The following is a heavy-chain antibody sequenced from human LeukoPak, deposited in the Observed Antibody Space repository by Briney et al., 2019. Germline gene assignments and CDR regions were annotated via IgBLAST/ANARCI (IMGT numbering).Heavy chain of an antibody. J-gene: IGHJ4*02. D-gene: IGHD6-19*01. CDR3: AGGGRNGWYFDF. CDR2: INWNGGIT. V-gene: IGHV3-20*04. CDR1: GFIFDDHG. Sequence: PGGSLRLSCAASGFIFDDHGKSWVPHVPGKGLEGVCSINWNGGITGYADSVKGRFTISRDNAKNSLYMQINSLRAEDTALYYCAGGGRNGWYFDFWGQGILVTVSS.